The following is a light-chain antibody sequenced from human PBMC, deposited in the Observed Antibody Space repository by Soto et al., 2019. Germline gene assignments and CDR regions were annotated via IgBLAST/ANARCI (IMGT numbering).Light chain of an antibody. Sequence: QSALTQPASVSGSPGQSITISCTGTSSDIGSYDYVCWYQQYPGKAPKLIIYDVSNRPSGVSNRFSGSKSGNTASLTVSGLQAEDEADYYCSSYTTRSALGILFGGGTKLTVL. J-gene: IGLJ2*01. CDR1: SSDIGSYDY. CDR3: SSYTTRSALGIL. V-gene: IGLV2-14*01. CDR2: DVS.